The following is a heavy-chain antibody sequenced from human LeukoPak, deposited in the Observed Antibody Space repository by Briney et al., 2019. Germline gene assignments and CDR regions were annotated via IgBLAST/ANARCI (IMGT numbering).Heavy chain of an antibody. D-gene: IGHD3-22*01. CDR2: INHSGST. CDR1: GGSFSGFY. J-gene: IGHJ4*02. CDR3: ARYYYDSSGYYYGYFDY. Sequence: SETLSLTCAVYGGSFSGFYWSWIRQPPGKGLEWIGEINHSGSTYYNPSLKSRVTISVDTSKNQFSLKLSSVTAADTAVYYCARYYYDSSGYYYGYFDYWGQGTLVTVSS. V-gene: IGHV4-34*01.